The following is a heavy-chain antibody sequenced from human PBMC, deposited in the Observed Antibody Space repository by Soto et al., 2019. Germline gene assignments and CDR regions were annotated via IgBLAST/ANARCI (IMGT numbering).Heavy chain of an antibody. CDR1: GFIFSGYW. D-gene: IGHD3-10*01. J-gene: IGHJ4*02. Sequence: EVQLVESGGGLVQPGGSRRLSCAASGFIFSGYWMHWVRRAPGKGLVWVSRINSDGSSTTYADSVNGLFTISRDNAKNTMYLQMNSLRAEDTAVYYCARLLGGSGSFIDYWGQGTLVTVSS. V-gene: IGHV3-74*03. CDR3: ARLLGGSGSFIDY. CDR2: INSDGSST.